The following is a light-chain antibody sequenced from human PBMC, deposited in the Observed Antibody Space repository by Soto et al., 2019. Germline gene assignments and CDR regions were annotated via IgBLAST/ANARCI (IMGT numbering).Light chain of an antibody. J-gene: IGKJ4*01. CDR2: DAS. V-gene: IGKV3-15*01. CDR1: QSVNTN. CDR3: QQYKNWPQLT. Sequence: EIVMTQSPATLSVSPAHRATLSCRASQSVNTNLAWYQQKPGQAPRPLISDASTRATGIPARFSGSGSGTEFTLTISSLQSEDFAVYYCQQYKNWPQLTFGGGTKGEIK.